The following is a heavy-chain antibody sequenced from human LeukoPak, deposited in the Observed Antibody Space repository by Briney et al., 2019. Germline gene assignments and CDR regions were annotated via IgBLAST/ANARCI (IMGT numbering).Heavy chain of an antibody. V-gene: IGHV4-4*07. CDR1: GGSISSYY. J-gene: IGHJ4*02. D-gene: IGHD3-3*01. Sequence: SETLSLTCTVSGGSISSYYWSWIRQPAGKGLEWIGRIYTSGSTNYNPSLKSRVTMSVDTSKNQFSLKLSSVTAADTAVYYCARDHFSAYYDFWSGYYAGYFDYWGQGTLVTVSS. CDR3: ARDHFSAYYDFWSGYYAGYFDY. CDR2: IYTSGST.